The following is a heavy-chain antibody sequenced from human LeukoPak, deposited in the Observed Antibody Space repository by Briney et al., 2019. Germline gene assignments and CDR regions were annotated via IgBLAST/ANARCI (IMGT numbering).Heavy chain of an antibody. J-gene: IGHJ4*02. CDR3: AKKLSGSYKGFDY. CDR1: GFTFSSYA. CDR2: ISDSGGTV. D-gene: IGHD1-26*01. Sequence: GGSLRLSXAASGFTFSSYAMSWVRQAPGKGVEWVSGISDSGGTVYYADSVKGRFTISRDNSKNSLYLQMNSLRAEDTAVYYRAKKLSGSYKGFDYWGQGTLVTVSS. V-gene: IGHV3-23*01.